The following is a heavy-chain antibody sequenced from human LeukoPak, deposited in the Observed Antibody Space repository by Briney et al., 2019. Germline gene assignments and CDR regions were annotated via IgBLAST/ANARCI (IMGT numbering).Heavy chain of an antibody. D-gene: IGHD4-17*01. V-gene: IGHV3-23*01. J-gene: IGHJ4*02. CDR2: IIGSGDSS. CDR1: GFTFSSYA. CDR3: AKDGVTTPYYFDY. Sequence: PGGSLRLSCAASGFTFSSYAMSWVRQAPGKGLDWVSSIIGSGDSSAYADSVKGRFIISRDNSNNMLYLQMNSLRAEDTAVYYCAKDGVTTPYYFDYWGQGTLVTVSS.